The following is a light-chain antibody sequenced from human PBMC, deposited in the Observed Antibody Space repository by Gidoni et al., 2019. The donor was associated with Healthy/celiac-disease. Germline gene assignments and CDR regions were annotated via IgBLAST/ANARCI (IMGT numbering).Light chain of an antibody. Sequence: IVLTQSPGTLSLSPGERATLSCRASQSVSSSYLAWYQQKPCQAPRLLIYGASSRATGIPDRFSGSGSVTDFTLTISRLEPEDFAVYYCQQYGSSLYTFGQGTKLEIK. CDR1: QSVSSSY. J-gene: IGKJ2*01. V-gene: IGKV3-20*01. CDR3: QQYGSSLYT. CDR2: GAS.